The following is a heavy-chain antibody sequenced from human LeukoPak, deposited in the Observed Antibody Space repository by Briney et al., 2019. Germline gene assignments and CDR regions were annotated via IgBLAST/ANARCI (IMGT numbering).Heavy chain of an antibody. CDR2: IYHSGGT. D-gene: IGHD6-13*01. V-gene: IGHV4-4*02. J-gene: IGHJ4*02. CDR1: GGSISSSNW. Sequence: SETLSLTCAVSGGSISSSNWWSWVRQPPGKGLEWIGEIYHSGGTNYNPSLKSRVTMSVDTSKNQFSLKLSSVTAADTAVYYCARGARYSSSWLFDYWGQGTLVTVSS. CDR3: ARGARYSSSWLFDY.